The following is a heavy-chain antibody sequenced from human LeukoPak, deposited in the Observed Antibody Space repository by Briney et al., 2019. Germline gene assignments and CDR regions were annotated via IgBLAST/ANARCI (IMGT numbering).Heavy chain of an antibody. J-gene: IGHJ4*02. CDR1: GGSISSGGYS. CDR2: IYHSGST. V-gene: IGHV4-30-2*01. CDR3: ARGQCSGGSCYSH. D-gene: IGHD2-15*01. Sequence: SETLSLTCAVSGGSISSGGYSWSWIRQPPGKGLEWIGYIYHSGSTYYNPSLKSRVTISVDRSKNQFSLKLSSVTAADTAVYYCARGQCSGGSCYSHWGQGTLVTASS.